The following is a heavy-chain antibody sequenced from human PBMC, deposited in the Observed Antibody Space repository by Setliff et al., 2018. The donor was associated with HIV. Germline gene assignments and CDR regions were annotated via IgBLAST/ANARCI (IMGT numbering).Heavy chain of an antibody. V-gene: IGHV3-53*01. CDR2: IYSGGSI. CDR1: GSTVSGNY. Sequence: GESLKISCAASGSTVSGNYMSWVRQAPGEGLEWVSVIYSGGSIFYADSVKGRFTISIDNSKNTLYLQMNSLRVEDTAVYYCAGDPGLPNGMDVWGQGTTVTVSS. J-gene: IGHJ6*02. CDR3: AGDPGLPNGMDV.